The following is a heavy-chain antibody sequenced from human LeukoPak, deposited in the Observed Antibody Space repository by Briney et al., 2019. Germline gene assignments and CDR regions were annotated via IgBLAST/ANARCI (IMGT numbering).Heavy chain of an antibody. D-gene: IGHD6-25*01. CDR2: IRSDGSNK. CDR3: AKDIAAQDAFDI. J-gene: IGHJ3*02. Sequence: GGSLRLSCAASGFIFSNYAMHWVRQAPGKGLEWVAFIRSDGSNKYYADSVKGRFTISRDNSKNTLYLQMNSLRAEDTAVYYCAKDIAAQDAFDIWGQGTMVIVSS. CDR1: GFIFSNYA. V-gene: IGHV3-30*02.